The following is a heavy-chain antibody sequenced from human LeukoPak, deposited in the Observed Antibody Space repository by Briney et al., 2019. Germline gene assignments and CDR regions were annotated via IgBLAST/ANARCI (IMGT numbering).Heavy chain of an antibody. CDR1: GGTFSAYW. Sequence: GGSLRLSCAVSGGTFSAYWMASVRQSPRKGLEWVAEINEDGSVKYYVDSMKGRFTISRDNAKNSLYLQMNSLGAEDTAVYYCAKVPRDSDCYWGQGTLVTVSS. D-gene: IGHD2-21*02. J-gene: IGHJ4*02. CDR2: INEDGSVK. CDR3: AKVPRDSDCY. V-gene: IGHV3-7*01.